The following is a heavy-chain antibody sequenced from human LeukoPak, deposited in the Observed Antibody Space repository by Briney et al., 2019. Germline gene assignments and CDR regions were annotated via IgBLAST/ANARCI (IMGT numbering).Heavy chain of an antibody. D-gene: IGHD2-2*02. CDR3: AKEWEVPAAIPGY. CDR2: IRYDGSNK. J-gene: IGHJ4*02. Sequence: GGSLRLSCAASGFTFSSYGMHWVRQAPGKGLEWVAFIRYDGSNKYYADSVKGRFTISRDNSKNTLYLQMNSLRPEDTAVYYCAKEWEVPAAIPGYWGQGALVTVSS. CDR1: GFTFSSYG. V-gene: IGHV3-30*02.